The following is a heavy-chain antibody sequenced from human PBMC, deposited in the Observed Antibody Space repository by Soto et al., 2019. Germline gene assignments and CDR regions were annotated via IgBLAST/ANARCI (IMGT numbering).Heavy chain of an antibody. V-gene: IGHV3-21*01. CDR2: ISSSSTYI. Sequence: EVQLVESGGGLVKPGGSLRLSCAASGFSFSNYAMNWVLQAPGEGLEWVSSISSSSTYIYYADSIQGRFTISRDNARNSLSLQLSSLRVEDTAVYYCARGYRGVPSQYEVNDAFDIWGQGTVVTVSS. CDR3: ARGYRGVPSQYEVNDAFDI. D-gene: IGHD3-10*01. CDR1: GFSFSNYA. J-gene: IGHJ3*02.